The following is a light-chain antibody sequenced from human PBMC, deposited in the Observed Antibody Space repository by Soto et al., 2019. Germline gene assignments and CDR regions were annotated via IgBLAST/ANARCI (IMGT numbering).Light chain of an antibody. CDR1: QDISNS. Sequence: DIQMTQSPSSLSASVGDRVTITCQASQDISNSLNWYQQIPGKAPKLLIYDASNLENGVPSRFRGSGAETDFTFSISSLQHEDIATYYCQQYHNLPLAFVQWTRLEIK. J-gene: IGKJ5*01. CDR2: DAS. V-gene: IGKV1-33*01. CDR3: QQYHNLPLA.